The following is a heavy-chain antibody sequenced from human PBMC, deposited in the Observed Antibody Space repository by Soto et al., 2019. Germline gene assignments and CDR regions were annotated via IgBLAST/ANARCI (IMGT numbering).Heavy chain of an antibody. J-gene: IGHJ4*02. CDR2: IRSKSNSYAT. V-gene: IGHV3-73*01. D-gene: IGHD4-17*01. Sequence: EVQLVESGGGLVQPGGSLKLSCAVSGFTFSGSAMRWVRQASGKGLEWVGRIRSKSNSYATAYAASVKGRFTISRDDSKNTAYLQMNSLKTEDTAVYYCTRGYGDYVRDYWGQGTLVTVSS. CDR1: GFTFSGSA. CDR3: TRGYGDYVRDY.